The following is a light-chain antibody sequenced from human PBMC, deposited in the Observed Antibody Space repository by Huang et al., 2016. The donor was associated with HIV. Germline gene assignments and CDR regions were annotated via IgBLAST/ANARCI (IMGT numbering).Light chain of an antibody. J-gene: IGKJ4*01. Sequence: EIVLTQSPATLSLSPGERATLSCRASRSVSNYVAWYQQKSGQAPRLLFDDASNRVTGIPARFSGSGSGTNFALTISSLEPEDFAVYYCQQRSSWPLTFGGGTKVEIK. CDR2: DAS. CDR3: QQRSSWPLT. V-gene: IGKV3-11*01. CDR1: RSVSNY.